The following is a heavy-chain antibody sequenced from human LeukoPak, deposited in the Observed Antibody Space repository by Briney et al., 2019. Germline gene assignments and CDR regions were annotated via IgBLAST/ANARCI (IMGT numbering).Heavy chain of an antibody. Sequence: SETLSLTCTVSGGSISSYYCSWIRQPPGKGLEWIGYIYYSGSTNYNPSLKSRVTISVDTSKNQFSLKLSSVTAADTAVYYCARGQLLTMEPFNYWGQGTLVTFSS. CDR2: IYYSGST. V-gene: IGHV4-59*01. J-gene: IGHJ4*02. CDR3: ARGQLLTMEPFNY. CDR1: GGSISSYY. D-gene: IGHD2-2*01.